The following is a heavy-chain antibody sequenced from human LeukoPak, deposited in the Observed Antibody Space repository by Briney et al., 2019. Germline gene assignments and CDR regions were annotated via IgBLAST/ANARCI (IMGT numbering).Heavy chain of an antibody. J-gene: IGHJ4*02. V-gene: IGHV3-23*01. D-gene: IGHD2-21*02. CDR3: AKDLAYCGGDCYPYYFDY. CDR1: GFTFSSYA. CDR2: ISGSGGST. Sequence: GGSLRLSCAASGFTFSSYAMSWVRQAPGMGLEWVSGISGSGGSTYYADSVKGRFTISRDSSKNTLYLQMNSLRAEDTAVYYCAKDLAYCGGDCYPYYFDYWGQGTLVTVSS.